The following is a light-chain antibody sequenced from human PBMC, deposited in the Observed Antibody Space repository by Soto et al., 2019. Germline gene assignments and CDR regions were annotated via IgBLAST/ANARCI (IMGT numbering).Light chain of an antibody. CDR3: SSYAGSNNYV. J-gene: IGLJ1*01. CDR1: SSDIGVYNY. Sequence: QSVLTQPRSVSGSPGQSVTISCTGTSSDIGVYNYVSWYQQYPGKAPKLMIYEVSKRPSGVPDRFSGSKSGNTASLTVSGLQAEDEADYYCSSYAGSNNYVFGTGTKVTVL. V-gene: IGLV2-8*01. CDR2: EVS.